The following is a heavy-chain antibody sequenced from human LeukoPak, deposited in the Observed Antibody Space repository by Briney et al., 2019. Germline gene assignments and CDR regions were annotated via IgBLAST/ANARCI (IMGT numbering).Heavy chain of an antibody. D-gene: IGHD1-7*01. CDR2: ISGSGGST. Sequence: PSETLSLTCTVSGASMTFTHYYWVWVRQAPGKGLEWVSAISGSGGSTYYADSVKGRFTISRDNARKSLFLQMSSLRAEDTAVYYCARRFSTENYSALDCWGQGTLVTVSS. J-gene: IGHJ4*02. CDR1: GASMTFTHYY. CDR3: ARRFSTENYSALDC. V-gene: IGHV3-23*01.